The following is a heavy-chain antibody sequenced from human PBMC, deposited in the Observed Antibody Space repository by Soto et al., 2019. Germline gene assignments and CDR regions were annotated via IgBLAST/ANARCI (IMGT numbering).Heavy chain of an antibody. CDR2: IFYSGRSGST. CDR3: ARGGVRFLEWLSTYANEAYYFDY. D-gene: IGHD3-3*01. CDR1: GGSINSYY. V-gene: IGHV4-59*01. J-gene: IGHJ4*02. Sequence: SETLSLTCSVSGGSINSYYWSWIRQPPGKGLEWIGYIFYSGRSGSTNYNPSLKSRVTISVDTSKNQFSLKVSSVTAADTAVYYCARGGVRFLEWLSTYANEAYYFDYWGQGTLVTVSS.